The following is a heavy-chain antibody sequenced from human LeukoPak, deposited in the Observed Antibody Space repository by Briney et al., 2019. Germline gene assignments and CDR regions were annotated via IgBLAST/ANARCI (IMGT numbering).Heavy chain of an antibody. Sequence: SETLSLTCTVSGGSISSYYWSWIRQPPGKGLEWIGYIYYSGSTNYNPSLKSRVTISVDTSKNQFSLKLSSVTAADTAVYYCARSGVWYYDILTGYYSNWFDPWGQGTLVIVSS. J-gene: IGHJ5*02. V-gene: IGHV4-59*01. D-gene: IGHD3-9*01. CDR2: IYYSGST. CDR1: GGSISSYY. CDR3: ARSGVWYYDILTGYYSNWFDP.